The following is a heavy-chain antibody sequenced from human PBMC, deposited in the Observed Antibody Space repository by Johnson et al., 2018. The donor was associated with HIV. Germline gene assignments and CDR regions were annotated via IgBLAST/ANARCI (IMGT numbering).Heavy chain of an antibody. D-gene: IGHD3-16*01. Sequence: QVQLVESGGGVVQPGRSLRLSCVASGFTFSSYAMHWVRQAPGKGLEWVAVISYDGNNKYYADSVKGRFTISRDNSKNTLYLQMNSLRAGDTAVYYCAREGPVPGGDAFDIWGQGTTVTVSP. CDR2: ISYDGNNK. J-gene: IGHJ3*02. V-gene: IGHV3-30*04. CDR3: AREGPVPGGDAFDI. CDR1: GFTFSSYA.